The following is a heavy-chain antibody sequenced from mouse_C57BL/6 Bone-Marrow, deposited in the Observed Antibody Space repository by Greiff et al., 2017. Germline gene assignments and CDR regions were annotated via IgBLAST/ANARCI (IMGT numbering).Heavy chain of an antibody. J-gene: IGHJ4*01. CDR3: ARWGTSEAMDY. D-gene: IGHD3-3*01. CDR2: INPNNGGT. V-gene: IGHV1-26*01. CDR1: GYTFTDYY. Sequence: VQLQQSGPELVKPGASVKISCKASGYTFTDYYMNWVKQSHGKSLEWIGDINPNNGGTSYNQKFKGKATLTVDKSSSTAYMELRSLTSEDSAVYYCARWGTSEAMDYWGQGTSVTVSS.